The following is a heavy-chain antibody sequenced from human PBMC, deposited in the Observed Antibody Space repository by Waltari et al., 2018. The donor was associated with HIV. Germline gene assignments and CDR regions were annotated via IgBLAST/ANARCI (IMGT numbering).Heavy chain of an antibody. Sequence: QVQLQESGPGLVKPSETLSLTCTVSGGSISSYYWRWIRQPPGQGLEWIGYIYYSGSTNYNPSLKSRVTISVDTSKNQFSLKLSSVTAADTAVYYCARSCSGGSCYSEHQGFDPWGQGTLVTVSS. D-gene: IGHD2-15*01. CDR1: GGSISSYY. V-gene: IGHV4-59*01. CDR2: IYYSGST. CDR3: ARSCSGGSCYSEHQGFDP. J-gene: IGHJ5*02.